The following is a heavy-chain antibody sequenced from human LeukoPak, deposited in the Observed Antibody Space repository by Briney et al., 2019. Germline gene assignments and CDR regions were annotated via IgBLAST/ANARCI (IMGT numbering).Heavy chain of an antibody. CDR3: AREHSSSWPHHWYFDL. CDR1: GFTFSSYS. V-gene: IGHV3-21*04. J-gene: IGHJ2*01. D-gene: IGHD6-13*01. CDR2: ISSSSSYI. Sequence: PGGSLRLSCAASGFTFSSYSMNWVRQAPGKGLEWVSSISSSSSYIYYADSVKGRFTISRDNSKNTLYLQMNSLRAEDTAVYYCAREHSSSWPHHWYFDLWGRGTLVTVSS.